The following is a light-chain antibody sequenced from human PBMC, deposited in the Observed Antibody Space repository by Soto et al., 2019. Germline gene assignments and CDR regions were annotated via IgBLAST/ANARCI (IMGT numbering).Light chain of an antibody. CDR3: QQYGSC. V-gene: IGKV3-20*01. CDR2: GAS. CDR1: QSVSSSY. Sequence: EIVLTQSPGTLSLSPGERATLSYRASQSVSSSYLAWYQQKPGQAPRLLICGASSRATGIPDRFSGSGSGTDFTLTISRLEPEDFAVYSCQQYGSCFGQGTRLEIK. J-gene: IGKJ5*01.